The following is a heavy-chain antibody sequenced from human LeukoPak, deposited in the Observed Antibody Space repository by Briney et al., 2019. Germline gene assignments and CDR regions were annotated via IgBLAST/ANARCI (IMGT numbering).Heavy chain of an antibody. CDR2: ISAYNGNT. D-gene: IGHD2-8*01. CDR1: GGTFSSYA. J-gene: IGHJ4*02. CDR3: ARLPATADIVLMVYATPLFDY. V-gene: IGHV1-18*01. Sequence: ASVKVSCKASGGTFSSYAISWVRQAPGQGLEWMGWISAYNGNTNYAQKLQGRVTMTTDTSTSTAYMELRSLRSDDTAVYYCARLPATADIVLMVYATPLFDYWGQGTLVTVSS.